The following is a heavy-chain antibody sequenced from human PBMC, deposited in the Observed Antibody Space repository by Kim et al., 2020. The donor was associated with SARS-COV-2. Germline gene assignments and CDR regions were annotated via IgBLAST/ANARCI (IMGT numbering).Heavy chain of an antibody. D-gene: IGHD6-13*01. CDR2: IRSKANSYAT. V-gene: IGHV3-73*01. J-gene: IGHJ3*02. CDR3: TRVPPYSNRWWDAFDI. CDR1: GFTFSDSA. Sequence: GGSLRLSCAASGFTFSDSAMYWVRQASGKGLEWVGRIRSKANSYATAYDVSVKGRFIISRDDSKNTAYLPMNSQKTEDTAIYYCTRVPPYSNRWWDAFDITGQRTIVAVSS.